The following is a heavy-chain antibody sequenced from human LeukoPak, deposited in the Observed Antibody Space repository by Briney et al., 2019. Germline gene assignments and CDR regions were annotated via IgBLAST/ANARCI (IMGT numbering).Heavy chain of an antibody. Sequence: SETLSLTCTVSGGSISSYYWSWIRQPPGKGLEWIGTIYYSGSTYYNPSLKSRVTISVDTSNDQFSLKLSSVTAADTAVYYCATYCSSTSCPHRRAFDIWGQGTMVTVSS. D-gene: IGHD2-2*01. CDR3: ATYCSSTSCPHRRAFDI. CDR1: GGSISSYY. CDR2: IYYSGST. J-gene: IGHJ3*02. V-gene: IGHV4-59*04.